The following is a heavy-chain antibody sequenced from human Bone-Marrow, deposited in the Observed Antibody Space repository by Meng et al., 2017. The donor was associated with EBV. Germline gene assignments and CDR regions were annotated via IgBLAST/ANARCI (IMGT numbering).Heavy chain of an antibody. CDR1: GYTFRSYA. Sequence: QVQFVQSGAEVKKPGASVKVSCKASGYTFRSYAIHWVRQAPGQSLEWMGWIDVGNANTKYSQKFQDRVTITRETFASTVYMELSRLTSEDTAVYYCARRYYDVTGYYYFDFWGQGTLVTVSS. J-gene: IGHJ4*02. V-gene: IGHV1-3*01. CDR3: ARRYYDVTGYYYFDF. D-gene: IGHD3-22*01. CDR2: IDVGNANT.